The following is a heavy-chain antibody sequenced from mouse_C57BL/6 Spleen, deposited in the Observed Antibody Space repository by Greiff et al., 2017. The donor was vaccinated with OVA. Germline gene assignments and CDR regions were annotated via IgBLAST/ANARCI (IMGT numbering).Heavy chain of an antibody. CDR3: ASDGYYDAY. Sequence: VQLQQSGPELVKPGASVKISCKASGYTFTDYYMNWVKQSHGKSLEWIGDINPNNGGTSYNQKFKGKATLTVDKSSSTAYMELRSLTSEDSAVYYCASDGYYDAYWGQGTLVTVSA. CDR1: GYTFTDYY. V-gene: IGHV1-26*01. J-gene: IGHJ3*01. CDR2: INPNNGGT. D-gene: IGHD2-3*01.